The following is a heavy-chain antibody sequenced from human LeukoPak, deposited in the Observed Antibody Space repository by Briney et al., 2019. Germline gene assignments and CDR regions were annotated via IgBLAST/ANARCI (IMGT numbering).Heavy chain of an antibody. CDR1: GYTFTSYG. CDR3: ARGQHIVVVTYLMDQDAFDI. J-gene: IGHJ3*02. V-gene: IGHV1-18*01. CDR2: ISAYNGNT. D-gene: IGHD2-21*02. Sequence: GASVKVSCKASGYTFTSYGISWVRQAPGQGREWMGWISAYNGNTNYAQKLQGRVTMTTDTSTSTAYMELRSLRSDDTAVYYCARGQHIVVVTYLMDQDAFDIWGQGTMVTVSS.